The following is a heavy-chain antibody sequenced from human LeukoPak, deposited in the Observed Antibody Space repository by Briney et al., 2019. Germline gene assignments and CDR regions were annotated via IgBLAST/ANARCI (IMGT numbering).Heavy chain of an antibody. D-gene: IGHD6-19*01. V-gene: IGHV4-4*02. CDR3: ARDRPGGWYSASFDY. Sequence: SETLSLTCAVSGGSISSSNWWSWVRQPPGKGLEWIGEAYHSGSTNYNPSLKSRVTISLDKSKNQFSLKLNSVTAADTAVYYCARDRPGGWYSASFDYWGQGTLVTVSS. J-gene: IGHJ4*02. CDR1: GGSISSSNW. CDR2: AYHSGST.